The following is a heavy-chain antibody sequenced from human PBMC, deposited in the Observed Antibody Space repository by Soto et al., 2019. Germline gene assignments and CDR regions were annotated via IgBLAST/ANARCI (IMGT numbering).Heavy chain of an antibody. V-gene: IGHV1-69*02. CDR2: IIPMLPVT. D-gene: IGHD2-2*01. CDR3: SIGSWSAETFDV. Sequence: QVHLIQSGAEVKKPGSSVKVSCKAAGGTFNTYTLFWVRQAPGHGLEWMGRIIPMLPVTNSAQKFQGRLTLTAHKSRGTAFMELTSLTSDDTAVYYCSIGSWSAETFDVWGQWTMVTVSS. CDR1: GGTFNTYT. J-gene: IGHJ3*01.